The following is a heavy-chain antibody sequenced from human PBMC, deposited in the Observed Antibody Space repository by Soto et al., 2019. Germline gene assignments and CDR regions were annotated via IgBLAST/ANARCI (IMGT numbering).Heavy chain of an antibody. CDR3: ARDGSYCSGGSCGPNWFDP. J-gene: IGHJ5*02. CDR2: INAGNGNT. CDR1: GYTFTSYA. D-gene: IGHD2-15*01. Sequence: GASVKVSCKASGYTFTSYAMHWVRQAPGQRLEWMGWINAGNGNTKYSQKFQGRVTITRDTSASTAYMELSSLRSEDTAVYYCARDGSYCSGGSCGPNWFDPWGQGTLVTVSS. V-gene: IGHV1-3*01.